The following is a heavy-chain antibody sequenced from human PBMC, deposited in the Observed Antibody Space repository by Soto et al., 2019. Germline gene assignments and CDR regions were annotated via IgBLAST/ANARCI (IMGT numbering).Heavy chain of an antibody. CDR3: AAAPGGTLAGGWVAVNDGDFAI. CDR2: IIPIFGTA. V-gene: IGHV1-69*13. J-gene: IGHJ3*02. D-gene: IGHD4-17*01. Sequence: ASVNVSFKASGGTFSIYSIILGLDSPVQWLGLMGGIIPIFGTANYAQNFHCRVTITADESTSTAYMELSSLRSEDTAVYYCAAAPGGTLAGGWVAVNDGDFAIWGQRKMVTVSS. CDR1: GGTFSIYS.